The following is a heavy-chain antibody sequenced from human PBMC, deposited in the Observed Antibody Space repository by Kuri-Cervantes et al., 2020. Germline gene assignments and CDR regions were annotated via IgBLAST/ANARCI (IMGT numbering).Heavy chain of an antibody. Sequence: SETLSLTCSVSSGSISSSGYYWSWIRQPPGKGLEWIGYIYYSGSTNYNPSLKSRVTISVDTSKNQFSLKLSSVTAADTAVYYCARTAHNWFDPWGQGTLVTVSS. CDR2: IYYSGST. V-gene: IGHV4-61*08. J-gene: IGHJ5*02. CDR3: ARTAHNWFDP. CDR1: SGSISSSGYY.